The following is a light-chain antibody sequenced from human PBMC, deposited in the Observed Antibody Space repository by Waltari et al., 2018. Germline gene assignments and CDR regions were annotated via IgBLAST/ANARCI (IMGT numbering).Light chain of an antibody. CDR3: QSYDGDNHVL. CDR2: TDD. J-gene: IGLJ2*01. V-gene: IGLV6-57*01. CDR1: RGRLASNY. Sequence: FVLTQPHSVSESPGKTVTISCTRNRGRLASNYSLGYPQRPGSSPPTVIYTDDQRPSGVPDRFSGSIDSSSTSASLTISGLKTEDEADYYCQSYDGDNHVLFGGGTKLTVL.